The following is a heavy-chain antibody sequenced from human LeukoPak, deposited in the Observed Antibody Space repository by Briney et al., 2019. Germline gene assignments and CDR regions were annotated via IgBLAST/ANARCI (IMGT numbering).Heavy chain of an antibody. CDR2: IYPGDSDT. J-gene: IGHJ4*02. D-gene: IGHD3-22*01. CDR1: GYRFTNYW. CDR3: TRQGVYYSDSSAYYY. V-gene: IGHV5-51*01. Sequence: GESLKISCKGSGYRFTNYWIGWVRQIPGKGLELMGRIYPGDSDTRYSPSFQGQVTILADKSTTTAYLQWSSLKASDTAKYYCTRQGVYYSDSSAYYYWGQGTLVTVSS.